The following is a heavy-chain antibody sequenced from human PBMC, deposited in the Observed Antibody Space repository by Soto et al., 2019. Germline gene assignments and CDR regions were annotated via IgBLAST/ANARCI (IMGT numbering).Heavy chain of an antibody. D-gene: IGHD6-19*01. CDR3: AKDPVAGRSYYYYYMDV. CDR1: GFTFSSYG. Sequence: PWGSLRLSCAASGFTFSSYGMHWVRQAPGKGLEWVAVISYDGSNKYYADSVKGRFTISRDNSKNTLYLQMNSLRAEDTAVYYCAKDPVAGRSYYYYYMDVWGKGTTVTVSS. J-gene: IGHJ6*03. V-gene: IGHV3-30*18. CDR2: ISYDGSNK.